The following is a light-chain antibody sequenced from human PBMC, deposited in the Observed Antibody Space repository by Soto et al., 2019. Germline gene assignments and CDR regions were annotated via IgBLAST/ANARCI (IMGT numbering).Light chain of an antibody. CDR3: QSYDSSLSGFV. CDR2: GNN. CDR1: SSNTGAGYD. V-gene: IGLV1-40*01. Sequence: QAVLTQPPSVSGAPGQRVTISCTGSSSNTGAGYDVHWYKQFPGTAPKRLISGNNNRPSGVPGRFSGSKSGPSASLAITGLQVEDEAHYHCQSYDSSLSGFVFVTGTTLTVL. J-gene: IGLJ1*01.